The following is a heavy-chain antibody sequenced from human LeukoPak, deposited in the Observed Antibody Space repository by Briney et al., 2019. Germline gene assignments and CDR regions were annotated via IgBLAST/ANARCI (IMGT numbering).Heavy chain of an antibody. V-gene: IGHV3-11*06. CDR3: ASASDSSGYYYFDY. Sequence: GGSLRLSCAASGFTFSDYYMSWIRQAPGKGLEWVSYISTSSSYTNYADSVKGRFTISRDNAKNSLYLQMNSLRAEDTAVYYCASASDSSGYYYFDYWGQGTLVTVSS. D-gene: IGHD3-22*01. J-gene: IGHJ4*02. CDR2: ISTSSSYT. CDR1: GFTFSDYY.